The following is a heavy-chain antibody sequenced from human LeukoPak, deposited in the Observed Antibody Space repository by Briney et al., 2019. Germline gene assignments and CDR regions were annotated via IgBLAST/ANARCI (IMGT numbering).Heavy chain of an antibody. V-gene: IGHV1-18*01. CDR3: ARWAGGYSRYESLSFLDY. Sequence: ASVKVSCKPSGYTFTSYGTSCGRHAPEQGLEWMGWIIAFDGNTNYGQKLQGSVTMSTDTTTRTAYMELRSLRSDGTAVYDCARWAGGYSRYESLSFLDYWGQGTLVTVSS. D-gene: IGHD5-12*01. CDR2: IIAFDGNT. J-gene: IGHJ4*02. CDR1: GYTFTSYG.